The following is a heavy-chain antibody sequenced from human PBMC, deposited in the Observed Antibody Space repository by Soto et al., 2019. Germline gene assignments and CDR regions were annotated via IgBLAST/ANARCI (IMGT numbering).Heavy chain of an antibody. D-gene: IGHD4-4*01. V-gene: IGHV3-23*01. CDR3: VKFPVITASYYYQDMDV. CDR2: ISGSGIST. CDR1: GFTFSTYP. J-gene: IGHJ6*03. Sequence: GGSLRLSCAASGFTFSTYPMNWVRQAPGKGLEWVSGISGSGISTFYVDTVKGRFTISRDNSKNTVFLQINSLRAEDAAIYYCVKFPVITASYYYQDMDVWGQGTAVTVSS.